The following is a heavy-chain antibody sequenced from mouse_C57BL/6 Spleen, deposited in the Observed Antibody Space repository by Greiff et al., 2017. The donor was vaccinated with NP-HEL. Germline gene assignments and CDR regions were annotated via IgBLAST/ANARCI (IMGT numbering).Heavy chain of an antibody. CDR1: GYTFTSYG. D-gene: IGHD2-1*01. Sequence: QVQLQQSGAELARPGASVKLSCKASGYTFTSYGISWVKQRTGQGLEWIGEIYPRSGNTYYNEKFKGKATLTADKSSSTAYMELRSLTSEDSAVYFCASPIYYGNYDAMDYWGQGTSVTVSS. CDR2: IYPRSGNT. CDR3: ASPIYYGNYDAMDY. J-gene: IGHJ4*01. V-gene: IGHV1-81*01.